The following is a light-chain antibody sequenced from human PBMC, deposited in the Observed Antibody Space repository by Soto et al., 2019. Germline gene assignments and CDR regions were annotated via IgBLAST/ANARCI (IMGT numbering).Light chain of an antibody. J-gene: IGKJ2*01. CDR1: QSVSSPY. CDR3: QRYDISPFP. V-gene: IGKV3-20*01. Sequence: EIVLTQSPGTLSLSPGERATLSCRASQSVSSPYLAWYQQKPGQAPRLLIYGASSRATGIPDRFSGSGSGTDFTLTISRLEPEDFAVYYCQRYDISPFPVGQGPKLEIK. CDR2: GAS.